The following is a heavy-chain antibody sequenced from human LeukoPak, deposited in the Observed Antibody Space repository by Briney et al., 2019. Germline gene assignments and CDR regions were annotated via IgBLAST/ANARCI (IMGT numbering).Heavy chain of an antibody. Sequence: PSETLSLTCAVSGGSISSSNWWSWVRQPPGQGLEWIGEIYHSGSTNYNPSLKSRVTISVDKSKNQFSLKLSSVTAADTAVYYCARYGGSYLRYYYYGMDVWGQGTTVTVSS. D-gene: IGHD1-26*01. J-gene: IGHJ6*02. CDR2: IYHSGST. CDR3: ARYGGSYLRYYYYGMDV. V-gene: IGHV4-4*02. CDR1: GGSISSSNW.